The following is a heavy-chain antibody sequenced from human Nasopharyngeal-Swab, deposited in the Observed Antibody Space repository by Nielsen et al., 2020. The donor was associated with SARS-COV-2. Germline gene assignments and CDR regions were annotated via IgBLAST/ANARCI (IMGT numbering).Heavy chain of an antibody. J-gene: IGHJ4*02. Sequence: RQAPGKGLEWIGEINHSGNNNFNPSLKSRVTISLDTSKNQFSLKLSSVTAADTAVYYCARRGYPATDYWGQGTLVTVSS. CDR2: INHSGNN. CDR3: ARRGYPATDY. V-gene: IGHV4-34*01. D-gene: IGHD3-22*01.